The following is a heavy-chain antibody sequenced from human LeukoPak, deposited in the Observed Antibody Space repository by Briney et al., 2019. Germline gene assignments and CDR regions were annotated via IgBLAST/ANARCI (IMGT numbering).Heavy chain of an antibody. J-gene: IGHJ2*01. V-gene: IGHV1-24*01. D-gene: IGHD3-22*01. Sequence: ASVKVSCKVSGYTLTELSMHWVRQAPGKGLEWMGGFDPEDGETIYAQKFQGRVTMTEDTSTDTAYMELSSLRSEDTAVYYCATGVLPHYYDSSGYWYFDLCGRGTLVTVSS. CDR2: FDPEDGET. CDR3: ATGVLPHYYDSSGYWYFDL. CDR1: GYTLTELS.